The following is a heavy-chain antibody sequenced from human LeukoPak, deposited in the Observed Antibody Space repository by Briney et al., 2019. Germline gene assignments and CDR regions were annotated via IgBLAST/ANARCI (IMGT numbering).Heavy chain of an antibody. J-gene: IGHJ4*02. CDR3: ARDRAHNWNYMHFDY. V-gene: IGHV1-18*01. Sequence: RASVTVSCKASGYTFTSYGISWVRQAPGQGLEWMGWISAYNGNTNYAQKLQGRVTMTTDTSTSTAYMELRSLRSDDTAVYYCARDRAHNWNYMHFDYWGQGTLVTVSS. CDR2: ISAYNGNT. D-gene: IGHD1-7*01. CDR1: GYTFTSYG.